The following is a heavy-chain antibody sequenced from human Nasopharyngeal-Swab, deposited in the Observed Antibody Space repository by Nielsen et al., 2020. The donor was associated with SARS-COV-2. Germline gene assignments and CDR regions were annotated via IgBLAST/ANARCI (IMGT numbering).Heavy chain of an antibody. Sequence: GESLKISCAASGSSFSRYAMNWVRQAPGKGLEWVSGISASGGSTDQADSVKGRFTISRDNSKNTLYLQMNSLRAEDTAVYYCARDYGDYDYYYYGMDVWGQGTTVTVSS. CDR2: ISASGGST. D-gene: IGHD4-17*01. V-gene: IGHV3-23*01. J-gene: IGHJ6*02. CDR3: ARDYGDYDYYYYGMDV. CDR1: GSSFSRYA.